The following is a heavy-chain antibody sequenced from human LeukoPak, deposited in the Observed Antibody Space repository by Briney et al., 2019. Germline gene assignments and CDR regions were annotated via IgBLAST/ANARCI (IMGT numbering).Heavy chain of an antibody. Sequence: PGGSLRLSCEASGLTFSKYAMNWVRQTPGKGLEWLSVITNSGGATYYADSVKGRFTISRDNAKNSLHLQMNSLRAEDTAVYYCARFYCSSTSCYTTPVFDYWGQGTLVTVSS. CDR1: GLTFSKYA. D-gene: IGHD2-2*02. CDR2: ITNSGGAT. CDR3: ARFYCSSTSCYTTPVFDY. J-gene: IGHJ4*02. V-gene: IGHV3-21*01.